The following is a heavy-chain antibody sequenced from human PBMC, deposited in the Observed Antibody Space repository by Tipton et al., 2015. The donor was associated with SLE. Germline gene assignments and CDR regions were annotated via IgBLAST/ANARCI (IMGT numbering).Heavy chain of an antibody. D-gene: IGHD6-13*01. CDR1: RFTFSSYA. Sequence: SLRLSCAASRFTFSSYAMSWVRQAPGKGLEWVSVIYSGGSTYYVDSVKGRFTISRDNSKNTLYLQMNSLRAEDTAVYYCAKDGAGTYFQHWGQGTLVTVSS. CDR2: IYSGGST. CDR3: AKDGAGTYFQH. V-gene: IGHV3-23*03. J-gene: IGHJ1*01.